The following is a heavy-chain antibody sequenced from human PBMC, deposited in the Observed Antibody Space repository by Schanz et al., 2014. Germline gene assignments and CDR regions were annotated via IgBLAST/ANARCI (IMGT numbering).Heavy chain of an antibody. CDR1: GYSFTTYG. V-gene: IGHV1-18*01. J-gene: IGHJ3*01. CDR3: ARETTIITGGAFDV. Sequence: QVQLVQSAPEVKKPGASVKVSCKASGYSFTTYGLNWARQAPGQGPEWMGWISAFDDKTDYAQNCQGRLIMTTDTATTTVYMELRGLRSDDTAVYYCARETTIITGGAFDVWGQGTMVTVSS. D-gene: IGHD3-9*01. CDR2: ISAFDDKT.